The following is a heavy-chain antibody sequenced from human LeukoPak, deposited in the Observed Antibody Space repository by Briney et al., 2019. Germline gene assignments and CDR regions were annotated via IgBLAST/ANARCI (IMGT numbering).Heavy chain of an antibody. CDR3: AKKSAVRDYYDSSGYRTPSWFDP. CDR1: GFTFSSYA. Sequence: GASLRLSCAASGFTFSSYAMSWVRQAPGKGLEWVSAISGSGGSTYYADSVKGRFTISRDNSKNTLYLQMNSLRAEDTAVYYCAKKSAVRDYYDSSGYRTPSWFDPWGQGTLVTVSS. V-gene: IGHV3-23*01. J-gene: IGHJ5*02. D-gene: IGHD3-22*01. CDR2: ISGSGGST.